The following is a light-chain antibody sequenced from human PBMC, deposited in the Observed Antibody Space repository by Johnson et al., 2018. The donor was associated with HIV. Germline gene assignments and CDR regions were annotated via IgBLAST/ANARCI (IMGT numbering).Light chain of an antibody. CDR1: SSNIGYNY. CDR3: GTWDSSLSAGKV. CDR2: ENN. J-gene: IGLJ1*01. V-gene: IGLV1-51*02. Sequence: QSVLTQPPSVSAAPGQKVTISCSGSSSNIGYNYVSWYQQVPGTAPKLLIYENNKRPSGIPDRFSGSKSGTSATLGITGLPTGDEADYYCGTWDSSLSAGKVFGTGTKVTVL.